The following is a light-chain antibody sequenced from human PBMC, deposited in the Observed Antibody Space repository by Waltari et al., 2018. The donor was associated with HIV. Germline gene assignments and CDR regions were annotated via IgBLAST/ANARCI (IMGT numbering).Light chain of an antibody. CDR2: STN. J-gene: IGLJ2*01. Sequence: QSVLTQPPSASGTPGQRVTISCSGSSSNIGSNTVNWCQQLPGTAPKLLIYSTNQRPSGVPGRFSGSKSGTSASLAISGLQSEDEADYYCAAWDDSLNGVVFGGGTKLTVL. CDR3: AAWDDSLNGVV. CDR1: SSNIGSNT. V-gene: IGLV1-44*01.